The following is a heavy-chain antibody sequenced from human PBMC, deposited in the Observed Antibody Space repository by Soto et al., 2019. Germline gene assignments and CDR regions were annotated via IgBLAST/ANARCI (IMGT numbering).Heavy chain of an antibody. CDR3: ARRGGATIMDY. CDR2: ISYSGST. V-gene: IGHV4-30-4*01. J-gene: IGHJ4*02. CDR1: GGSISSGNYY. D-gene: IGHD5-12*01. Sequence: SETLSLTCTVSGGSISSGNYYWSWIRQPPGKGVEWIGFISYSGSTYYSTSLKSRVTISVDTSKNQFSLKVSSVTAADTAVYYCARRGGATIMDYWGQGTLVTVSS.